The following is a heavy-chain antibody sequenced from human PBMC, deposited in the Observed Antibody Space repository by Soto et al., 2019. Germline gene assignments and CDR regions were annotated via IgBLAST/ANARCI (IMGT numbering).Heavy chain of an antibody. CDR2: ICGGGDST. D-gene: IGHD2-15*01. CDR1: RFTFSSYD. Sequence: GGALRLSCAASRFTFSSYDMHWVRQAPGKGLEWVATICGGGDSTYYADSVKGRFTISRDNSKNTLYLQMNSLRVEDTAIYYCESTRYCSGGTCPIDYWGQGTLVNVS. J-gene: IGHJ4*02. CDR3: ESTRYCSGGTCPIDY. V-gene: IGHV3-23*01.